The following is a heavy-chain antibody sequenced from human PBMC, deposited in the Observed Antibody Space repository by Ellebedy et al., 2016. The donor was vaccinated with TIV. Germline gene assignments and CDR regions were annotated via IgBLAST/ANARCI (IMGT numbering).Heavy chain of an antibody. D-gene: IGHD3-3*01. J-gene: IGHJ4*02. Sequence: ASVKVSCKTFDYTFTTYAISWVRQAPGQGLEWMGWISADNGKTKVAQKFQGRVTMTEDTSTDTGYMELSSLKAEDTAVYYCTTGFSTAWHDHCWGQGTLVTVSS. CDR2: ISADNGKT. CDR3: TTGFSTAWHDHC. CDR1: DYTFTTYA. V-gene: IGHV1-18*01.